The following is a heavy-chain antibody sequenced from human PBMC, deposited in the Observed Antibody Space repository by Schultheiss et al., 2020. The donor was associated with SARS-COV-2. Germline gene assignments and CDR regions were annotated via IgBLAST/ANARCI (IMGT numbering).Heavy chain of an antibody. CDR3: ARGRGYTTLY. CDR1: GYSISSGYY. V-gene: IGHV4-38-2*01. Sequence: SETLSLTCAVSGYSISSGYYWSWIRQPPGKGLEWIGYIYHSGSTYYNPSLKSRVTISVDRSKNQFSLKLSSVTAADTAVYYCARGRGYTTLYWGQGTLVTVSS. J-gene: IGHJ4*02. D-gene: IGHD3-3*01. CDR2: IYHSGST.